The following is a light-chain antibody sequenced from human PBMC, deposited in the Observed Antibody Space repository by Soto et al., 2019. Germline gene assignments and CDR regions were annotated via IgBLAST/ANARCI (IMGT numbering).Light chain of an antibody. Sequence: VLTQPASMSGSPGQSITISCTGTSSDIGGFDYVSWYQQHAGKPPRLVIYEVSHRPSGVSNRFSGSKSGNTASLIISGLQAEDEADYYCQSYDNSLGVCYVFGTGTKVTVL. CDR1: SSDIGGFDY. CDR3: QSYDNSLGVCYV. V-gene: IGLV2-14*01. CDR2: EVS. J-gene: IGLJ1*01.